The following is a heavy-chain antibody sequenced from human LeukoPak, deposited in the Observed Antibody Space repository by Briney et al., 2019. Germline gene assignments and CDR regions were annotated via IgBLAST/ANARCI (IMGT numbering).Heavy chain of an antibody. D-gene: IGHD3-10*01. V-gene: IGHV4-30-2*01. J-gene: IGHJ3*02. Sequence: PSETLSLTCTVSGGSISSGGYYWSWIRQPPGKGLEWIGYIYHSGSTYYNPSLKSRVTISVDRSKNQFSLKLSSVTAADTAVYYCARRGGSADAFDIWGQGTMVTVSS. CDR3: ARRGGSADAFDI. CDR1: GGSISSGGYY. CDR2: IYHSGST.